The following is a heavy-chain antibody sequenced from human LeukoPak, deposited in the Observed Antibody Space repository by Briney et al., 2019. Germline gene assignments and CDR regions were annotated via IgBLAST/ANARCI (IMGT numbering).Heavy chain of an antibody. V-gene: IGHV3-53*04. CDR2: IYSGGST. CDR1: GFTFSSFG. CDR3: ARGQSGYSDAFDI. J-gene: IGHJ3*02. D-gene: IGHD3-22*01. Sequence: HPGGSLRLSCAASGFTFSSFGMHWVRQAPGKGLEWVSVIYSGGSTYYADSVKGRFTISRHNSKNTLYLQMNSLRAEDTAVYHCARGQSGYSDAFDIWGQGTMVTVSS.